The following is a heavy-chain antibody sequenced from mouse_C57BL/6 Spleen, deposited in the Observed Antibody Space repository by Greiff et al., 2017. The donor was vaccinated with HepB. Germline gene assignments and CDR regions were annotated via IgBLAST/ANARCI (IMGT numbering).Heavy chain of an antibody. J-gene: IGHJ2*01. Sequence: VKLQQSGAELVRPGASVTLSCKASGYTFTDYEMHWVKQTPVHGLEWIGAIDPETGGTAYNQKFKGKAILTADKSSSTAYMELRSLTSEDSAVYYCTVLQAQATDYWGQGTTLTVSS. V-gene: IGHV1-15*01. CDR2: IDPETGGT. D-gene: IGHD3-2*02. CDR1: GYTFTDYE. CDR3: TVLQAQATDY.